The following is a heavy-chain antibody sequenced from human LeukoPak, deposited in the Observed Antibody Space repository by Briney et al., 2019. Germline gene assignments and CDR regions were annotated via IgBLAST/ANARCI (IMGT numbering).Heavy chain of an antibody. CDR3: ARRTLDTAMATYFDY. Sequence: VASVKVSCKASGYTFTGYYMHWVRQAPGQGLEWMGWINPNSGGTNYAQKFQGRVTMTRDTSISTAYMELSRLRSDDTAVYYRARRTLDTAMATYFDYWGQGTLVTVSS. D-gene: IGHD5-18*01. J-gene: IGHJ4*02. CDR1: GYTFTGYY. CDR2: INPNSGGT. V-gene: IGHV1-2*02.